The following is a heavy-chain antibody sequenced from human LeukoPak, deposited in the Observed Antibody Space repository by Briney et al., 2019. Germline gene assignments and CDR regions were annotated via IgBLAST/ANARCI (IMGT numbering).Heavy chain of an antibody. CDR3: AKERLGYCSTTSCYYYYYGMDV. Sequence: GGSLRLSCAASGFTFSSYAMSWVRQAPGKGLEWVSAVSSSGGSTNYADYVKGQFTISRDNSKNTLYLQMNSLRAEDTAVYYCAKERLGYCSTTSCYYYYYGMDVWGQGTTVTVSS. CDR2: VSSSGGST. D-gene: IGHD2-2*01. V-gene: IGHV3-23*01. CDR1: GFTFSSYA. J-gene: IGHJ6*02.